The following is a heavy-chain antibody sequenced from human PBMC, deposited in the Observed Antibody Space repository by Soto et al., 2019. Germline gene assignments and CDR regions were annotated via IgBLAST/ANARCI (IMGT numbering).Heavy chain of an antibody. D-gene: IGHD6-19*01. J-gene: IGHJ6*02. V-gene: IGHV4-38-2*01. CDR2: IYHSGTT. CDR1: GDSISSGYY. CDR3: ASDRSSGWDQGYGMDV. Sequence: SETLSLTCAVSGDSISSGYYWAWIRQPPGKGLEWIGSIYHSGTTYYNPSLKSRVTISVDTSKNQFSLKLSSVTAADSAVYYCASDRSSGWDQGYGMDVWGQGTTVTVSS.